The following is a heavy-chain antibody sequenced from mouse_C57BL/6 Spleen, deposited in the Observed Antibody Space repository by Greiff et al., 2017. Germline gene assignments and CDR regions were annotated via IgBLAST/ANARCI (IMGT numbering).Heavy chain of an antibody. J-gene: IGHJ4*01. CDR3: ARDYYGSSLYAMDC. CDR2: IYPGDGDT. V-gene: IGHV1-80*01. Sequence: QVQLQQSGAELVKPGASVKISCKASGYAFSSYWMNWVKQRPGKGLEWIGQIYPGDGDTNYNGKFKGKATLTADKSSSTAYMQLSSLTAEDSAVYFCARDYYGSSLYAMDCWGQGTSVTVSS. D-gene: IGHD1-1*01. CDR1: GYAFSSYW.